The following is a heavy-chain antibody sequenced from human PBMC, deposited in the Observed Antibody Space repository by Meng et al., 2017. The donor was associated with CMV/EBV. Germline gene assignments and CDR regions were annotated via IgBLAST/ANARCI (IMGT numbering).Heavy chain of an antibody. CDR3: AREIGTAAGRFDY. V-gene: IGHV3-66*02. CDR2: IYSGGTT. Sequence: GGSLRLSCAASGFTFSSYSMNWVRQAPGKGLEWVSVIYSGGTTKYADSVKGRFIISRDNSKNTLSLQVNSLRPEDTAVYYCAREIGTAAGRFDYWGQGTLVTVSS. CDR1: GFTFSSYS. J-gene: IGHJ4*02. D-gene: IGHD6-25*01.